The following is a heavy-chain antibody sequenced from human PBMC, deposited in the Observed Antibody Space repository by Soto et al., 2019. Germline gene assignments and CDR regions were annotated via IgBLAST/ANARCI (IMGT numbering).Heavy chain of an antibody. V-gene: IGHV3-7*01. D-gene: IGHD3-10*01. J-gene: IGHJ4*02. CDR2: IKQDGSEK. Sequence: GGSVGLSCAASGVTFSIYWMSWVRQAPGKGLEWVANIKQDGSEKYYVDSVKGRFTISRDNAKNSLYLQMNSLRAEDTAVYYCARDRITMVRGVISPQYFDYWGQGTLVTVSS. CDR1: GVTFSIYW. CDR3: ARDRITMVRGVISPQYFDY.